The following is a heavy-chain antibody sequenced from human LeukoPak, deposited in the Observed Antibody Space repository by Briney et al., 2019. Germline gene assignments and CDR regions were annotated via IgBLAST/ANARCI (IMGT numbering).Heavy chain of an antibody. D-gene: IGHD4-11*01. Sequence: PGGSLRLSCAASGFTFSSYSMNWVRQAPGKGLEWVSSISSSSSYIYYADSVKGRFTISRDNAKNSLYLQMNSLRAEDTAVYYCARDDPPTVTTLGYWGQGTLVTVSS. J-gene: IGHJ4*02. CDR1: GFTFSSYS. CDR3: ARDDPPTVTTLGY. CDR2: ISSSSSYI. V-gene: IGHV3-21*01.